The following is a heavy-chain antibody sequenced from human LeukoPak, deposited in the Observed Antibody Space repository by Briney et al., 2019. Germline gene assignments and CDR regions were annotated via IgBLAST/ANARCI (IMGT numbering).Heavy chain of an antibody. CDR1: GFTFSSYG. D-gene: IGHD2-21*02. V-gene: IGHV3-30*18. CDR3: ANLVGIRPLLTEPSN. J-gene: IGHJ4*02. CDR2: ISYDGSNK. Sequence: HPGGSLRLSCAASGFTFSSYGMHWVRQAPGKGLEWVAVISYDGSNKYYADSVKGRFTISRDNSKNTLYLQMNSLRAEDTAVYYCANLVGIRPLLTEPSNWGQGTLVTVSS.